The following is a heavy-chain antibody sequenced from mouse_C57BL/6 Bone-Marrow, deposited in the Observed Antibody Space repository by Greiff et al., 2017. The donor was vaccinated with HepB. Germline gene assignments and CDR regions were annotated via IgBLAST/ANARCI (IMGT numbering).Heavy chain of an antibody. D-gene: IGHD1-1*01. Sequence: QVQLKESGAELVRPGTSVKMSCKASGYTFTNYWIGWAKQRPGHGLEWIGDIYPGGGYTNYNEKFKGKATLTADKSSSTAYMQFSSLTSEDSAIYYCARYLLRSPWYFDVWGTGTTVTVSS. CDR3: ARYLLRSPWYFDV. V-gene: IGHV1-63*01. CDR1: GYTFTNYW. CDR2: IYPGGGYT. J-gene: IGHJ1*03.